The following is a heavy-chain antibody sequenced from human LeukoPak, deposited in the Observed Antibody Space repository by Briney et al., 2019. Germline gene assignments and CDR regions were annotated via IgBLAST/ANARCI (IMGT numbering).Heavy chain of an antibody. CDR2: MNPNSGNT. Sequence: ASVKVSCKASGYTFTSYDINWVRQATGQGLEWMGWMNPNSGNTGYAQKFQGRVTITRNTSISTAYMELSSLRSEDTAVYYCARATRGVAVAGLTYYFDYWGQGTLVTVSS. D-gene: IGHD6-19*01. V-gene: IGHV1-8*03. CDR1: GYTFTSYD. CDR3: ARATRGVAVAGLTYYFDY. J-gene: IGHJ4*02.